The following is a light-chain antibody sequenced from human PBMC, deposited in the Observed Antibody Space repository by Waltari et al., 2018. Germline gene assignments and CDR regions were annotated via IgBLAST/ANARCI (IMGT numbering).Light chain of an antibody. CDR2: KTS. Sequence: DIQMTQSPSTLSASIGDRVTITCRASQNISRWLAWYQQKPGKAPNLLIYKTSSLQSGVPSRFSGSGSGTEFTLTISSLQSEDFATYYCQQYSTYSLWAFGQGTKVEIK. V-gene: IGKV1-5*03. CDR1: QNISRW. J-gene: IGKJ1*01. CDR3: QQYSTYSLWA.